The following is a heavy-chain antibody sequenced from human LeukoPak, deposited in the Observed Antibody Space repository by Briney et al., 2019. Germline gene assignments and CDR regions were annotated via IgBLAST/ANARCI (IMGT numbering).Heavy chain of an antibody. CDR3: TKDRYSSGWFASDY. J-gene: IGHJ4*02. CDR1: GFTFSSYA. Sequence: PGGSLRLSCAASGFTFSSYAMSWVRQAPGGGLEWVSAISGSGGSTYYADSVKGRFTISRDNSKNTLCLQMNSLRAEDTAVYYCTKDRYSSGWFASDYWGQGTLVTVSS. CDR2: ISGSGGST. D-gene: IGHD6-19*01. V-gene: IGHV3-23*01.